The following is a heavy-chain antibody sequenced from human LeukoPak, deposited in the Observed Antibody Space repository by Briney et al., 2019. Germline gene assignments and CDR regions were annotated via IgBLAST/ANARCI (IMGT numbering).Heavy chain of an antibody. V-gene: IGHV3-23*01. D-gene: IGHD5-12*01. Sequence: TGGSLRLSCAASGFTFSSYAMSWVRQAPGEGLEWVSAISGSGGSTYYADSVKGRFTISRDNSKNTLYLQMNSLRAEDTAVYYCAKDRGYDGDYWGQGTLVTVSS. CDR2: ISGSGGST. CDR3: AKDRGYDGDY. CDR1: GFTFSSYA. J-gene: IGHJ4*02.